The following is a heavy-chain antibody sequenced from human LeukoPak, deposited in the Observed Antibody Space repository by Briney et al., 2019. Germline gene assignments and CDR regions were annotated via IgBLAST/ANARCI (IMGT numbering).Heavy chain of an antibody. CDR1: GGSISSGGYY. CDR2: IYYSGST. V-gene: IGHV4-31*03. J-gene: IGHJ3*02. D-gene: IGHD3-9*01. CDR3: ARDFGEYYDILTGYYYDAFDI. Sequence: SQTLSLTCTVSGGSISSGGYYWSWIRQHPGKGLEWIGYIYYSGSTYYNPSFKSRVTISVDTSKNQFSLKLSSVTAADTAVYYCARDFGEYYDILTGYYYDAFDIWGQGTMVTVSS.